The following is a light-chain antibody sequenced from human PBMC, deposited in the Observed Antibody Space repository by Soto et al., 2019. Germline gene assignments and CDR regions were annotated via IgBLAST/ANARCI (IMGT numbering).Light chain of an antibody. CDR2: DVR. Sequence: QSALTQPASVSGSPGQSITISCTGTSSDVGGYNYISWYQQHPGKAPKFIIYDVRNRPSGVSIRFSGSRSGNTASLTISGLQAEDEADYYCSSYTSSITVIFGGGTKLTVL. J-gene: IGLJ2*01. CDR1: SSDVGGYNY. CDR3: SSYTSSITVI. V-gene: IGLV2-14*01.